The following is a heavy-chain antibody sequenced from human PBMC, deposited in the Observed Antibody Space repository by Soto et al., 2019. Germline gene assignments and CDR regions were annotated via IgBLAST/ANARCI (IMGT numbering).Heavy chain of an antibody. Sequence: EVQLLESGGGLVQPGGSLRLSCAASGFTFSNYAMSWVRQAPGKGLEWVSSLSGSYDSTYYADSVKGRFTISRDKSKNTLYLHMSSLRAEDTAVYYCAKEAGDVYWYFDLWGRGTLVTVSS. CDR1: GFTFSNYA. CDR2: LSGSYDST. J-gene: IGHJ2*01. CDR3: AKEAGDVYWYFDL. D-gene: IGHD7-27*01. V-gene: IGHV3-23*01.